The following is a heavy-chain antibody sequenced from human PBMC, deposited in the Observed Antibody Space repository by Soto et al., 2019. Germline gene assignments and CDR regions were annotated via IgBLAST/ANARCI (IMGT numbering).Heavy chain of an antibody. J-gene: IGHJ4*02. V-gene: IGHV1-3*01. CDR1: GYTFTSYA. Sequence: GASVKVCCKASGYTFTSYAMHWVRQAPGQRLEWMGWINAGNGNTKYSQKFQGRVTITRDTSANTAYMELSSLRSEDTAVYYCARADILTGYTLDYWGQGTLVTVSS. D-gene: IGHD3-9*01. CDR2: INAGNGNT. CDR3: ARADILTGYTLDY.